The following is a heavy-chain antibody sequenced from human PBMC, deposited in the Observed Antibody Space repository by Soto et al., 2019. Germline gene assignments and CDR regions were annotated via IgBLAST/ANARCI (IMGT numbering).Heavy chain of an antibody. CDR1: GYTFTGYY. V-gene: IGHV1-2*04. CDR3: AREGISGRSDAFDI. D-gene: IGHD1-26*01. CDR2: INPNSGGT. J-gene: IGHJ3*02. Sequence: GASVKVSCKASGYTFTGYYMHWVRQAPGQGLEWMGWINPNSGGTNYAQKFQGWVTMTRDTSISTAYMELSRLRSDDTAVYYCAREGISGRSDAFDIWGQGTMVTVSS.